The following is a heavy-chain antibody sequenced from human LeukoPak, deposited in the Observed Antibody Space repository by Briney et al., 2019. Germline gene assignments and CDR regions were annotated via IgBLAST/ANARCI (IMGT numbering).Heavy chain of an antibody. CDR3: ARRRRVPENAFDI. CDR1: GGSISSSNYY. V-gene: IGHV4-39*01. D-gene: IGHD2-2*01. Sequence: PSETLSLTCTVSGGSISSSNYYWAWIRQPPGKGLEWIGNIHYSGSTYYNASLNSRITMSIDTSKNRFSLKLSSVTAADTAVYYCARRRRVPENAFDIWGQGTMVTVSS. CDR2: IHYSGST. J-gene: IGHJ3*02.